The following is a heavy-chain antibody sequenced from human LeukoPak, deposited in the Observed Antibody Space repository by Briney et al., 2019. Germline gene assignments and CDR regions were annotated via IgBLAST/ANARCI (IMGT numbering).Heavy chain of an antibody. J-gene: IGHJ5*02. D-gene: IGHD6-13*01. CDR2: IYYSGST. V-gene: IGHV4-39*01. CDR3: ARRGYSTCWFVP. CDR1: GGSISSNNYY. Sequence: PSETVTLTCTASGGSISSNNYYWGRIRQPPGKGLEWIGSIYYSGSTYYNPSLKSRVTISVDTSKNQFSLKLSSVTAADTAVYFCARRGYSTCWFVPRGRRALVTVSS.